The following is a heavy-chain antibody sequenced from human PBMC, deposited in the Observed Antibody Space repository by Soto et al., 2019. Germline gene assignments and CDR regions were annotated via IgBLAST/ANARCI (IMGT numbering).Heavy chain of an antibody. CDR1: GGSISSGGYY. V-gene: IGHV4-31*03. D-gene: IGHD2-15*01. Sequence: PSETLSLTCTVSGGSISSGGYYWSWIRQHPGKGLEWIGYIYYSGSTYYNPSLKSRVTISVDTSKNQFSLKLSSVTAADTAVYYCARSGGRHSTNWFDPWGQGTLVTFSS. J-gene: IGHJ5*02. CDR3: ARSGGRHSTNWFDP. CDR2: IYYSGST.